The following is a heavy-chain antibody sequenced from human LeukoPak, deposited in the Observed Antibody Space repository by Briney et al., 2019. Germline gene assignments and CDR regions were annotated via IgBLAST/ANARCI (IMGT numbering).Heavy chain of an antibody. J-gene: IGHJ3*02. Sequence: GGSLRLSCAASGFTFSSYWMSWVRQAPGKGLEWVANIKQDGSEKYYVDSVKGRFTISRDNAKNSLYLQMNSLRAEDTAVYYCARDLTISSQTTGYDYVWGSYRSGVGAFDIWGQGTMVTVSS. D-gene: IGHD3-16*02. V-gene: IGHV3-7*01. CDR1: GFTFSSYW. CDR2: IKQDGSEK. CDR3: ARDLTISSQTTGYDYVWGSYRSGVGAFDI.